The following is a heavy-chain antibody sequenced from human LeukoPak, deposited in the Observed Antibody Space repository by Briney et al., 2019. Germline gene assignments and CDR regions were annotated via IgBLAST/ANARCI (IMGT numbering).Heavy chain of an antibody. V-gene: IGHV1-69*04. D-gene: IGHD5-24*01. J-gene: IGHJ4*02. CDR1: GGTFSSYA. Sequence: ASVKVSCKASGGTFSSYAISWVRQSPGQGLEWMGRIIPILGIANYAQKFQGRVTITADKSTSTAYMELSSLRSEDTAVYYCARVGDGYNSASFGLDYWGQGTLVTVSS. CDR2: IIPILGIA. CDR3: ARVGDGYNSASFGLDY.